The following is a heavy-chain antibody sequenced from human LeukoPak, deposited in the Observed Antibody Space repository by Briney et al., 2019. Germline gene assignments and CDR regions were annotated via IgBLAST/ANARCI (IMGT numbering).Heavy chain of an antibody. CDR1: GGSLTSFY. V-gene: IGHV4-4*07. CDR3: AKYSDIYGRDY. J-gene: IGHJ4*02. CDR2: FFSSGNT. D-gene: IGHD2-15*01. Sequence: PSETLSLTCTVCGGSLTSFYWSWIRQPAGKGLEWIGRFFSSGNTNYNPSFKSRATISVDKSKNQFSLKLTSVTAADTAVYYCAKYSDIYGRDYWGQGTLVSVSS.